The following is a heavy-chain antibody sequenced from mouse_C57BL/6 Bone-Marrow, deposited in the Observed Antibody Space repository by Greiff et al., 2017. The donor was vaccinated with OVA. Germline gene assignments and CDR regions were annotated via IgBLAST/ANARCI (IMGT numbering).Heavy chain of an antibody. J-gene: IGHJ3*01. V-gene: IGHV1-55*01. CDR2: IYPGSGST. CDR3: ARYRYYSGSSPAGFAY. D-gene: IGHD1-1*01. CDR1: GYTFTSYW. Sequence: QVHVKQPGAELVKPGASVKMSCKASGYTFTSYWITWVKQRPGQGLEWIGDIYPGSGSTNYNEKFKSKATLTVDTSSSTAYMQLSSLTSEDSAVYYCARYRYYSGSSPAGFAYWGQGTLVTVSA.